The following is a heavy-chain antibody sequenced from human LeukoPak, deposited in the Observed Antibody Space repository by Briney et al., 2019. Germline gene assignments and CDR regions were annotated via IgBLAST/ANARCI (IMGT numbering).Heavy chain of an antibody. D-gene: IGHD3-22*01. CDR3: ARYDSRRNWFDP. CDR2: IIPILGIA. J-gene: IGHJ5*02. CDR1: GGTFSSYA. Sequence: SVKVSCKASGGTFSSYAISWVRQAPGQGLEWMGRIIPILGIANYAQKFQGRVTITADKSTSTAYMELSSLRSEDTTVYYCARYDSRRNWFDPWGQGTLVTVSS. V-gene: IGHV1-69*04.